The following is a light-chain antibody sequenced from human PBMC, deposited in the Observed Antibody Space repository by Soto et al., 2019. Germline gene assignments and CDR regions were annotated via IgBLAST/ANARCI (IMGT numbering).Light chain of an antibody. CDR3: QAWGTGMV. CDR1: SGHSTYV. CDR2: INSDGSH. J-gene: IGLJ2*01. Sequence: QPVLTQSPSASASLGASVKLTCTLSSGHSTYVIAWHQQQPEKGPRYLMTINSDGSHNKGDGIPDRFSGSSSGAERYLTISSLQSEDEADYYWQAWGTGMVFGGGTKLTVL. V-gene: IGLV4-69*01.